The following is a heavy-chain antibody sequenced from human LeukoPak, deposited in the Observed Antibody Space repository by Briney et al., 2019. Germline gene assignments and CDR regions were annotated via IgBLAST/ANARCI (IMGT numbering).Heavy chain of an antibody. V-gene: IGHV3-21*01. D-gene: IGHD2-15*01. CDR1: GFTFSSYS. Sequence: GGSLSLSCAASGFTFSSYSMNWVRQAPGKELEWVSSISSSSSYIYYADSVKGRFTISRDNAKNSLYLQMNSLRAEDTAVYYCARASCSGGSCYLDYWGQGTLVTVSS. CDR3: ARASCSGGSCYLDY. J-gene: IGHJ4*02. CDR2: ISSSSSYI.